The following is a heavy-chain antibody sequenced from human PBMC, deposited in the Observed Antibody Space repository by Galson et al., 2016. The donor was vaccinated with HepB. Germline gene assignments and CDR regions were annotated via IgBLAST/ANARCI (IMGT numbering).Heavy chain of an antibody. Sequence: SLRLSCAASGFTFSTYNMNWVRQAPGKGLEWVSSISRSSSHISYADSVKGRFTVARDNAKNSLSLQMNRLTAEDTAVYYCARKGSGWHESNFDYWGQGALVTVSS. D-gene: IGHD6-19*01. V-gene: IGHV3-21*06. J-gene: IGHJ4*02. CDR3: ARKGSGWHESNFDY. CDR1: GFTFSTYN. CDR2: ISRSSSHI.